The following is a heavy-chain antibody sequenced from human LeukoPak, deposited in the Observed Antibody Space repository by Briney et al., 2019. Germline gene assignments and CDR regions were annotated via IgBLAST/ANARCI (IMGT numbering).Heavy chain of an antibody. CDR2: IYHSGST. CDR3: ARGRQRGSYYGSGSYGNWLDP. Sequence: PSETLSLTYAVSGGSISSGGYSWGWIRQPPGKGLEWIGYIYHSGSTYYNPSLKSRVTISVDRSKNQFSLKLSSVTAADTAVYYCARGRQRGSYYGSGSYGNWLDPWGQGTLVTVSS. V-gene: IGHV4-30-2*01. D-gene: IGHD3-10*01. CDR1: GGSISSGGYS. J-gene: IGHJ5*02.